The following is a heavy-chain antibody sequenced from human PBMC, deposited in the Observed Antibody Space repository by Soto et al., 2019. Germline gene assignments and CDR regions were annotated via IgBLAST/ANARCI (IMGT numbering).Heavy chain of an antibody. CDR1: GFTFSSYD. CDR3: ARQDVDTAIIDY. Sequence: GGSLRLSCAASGFTFSSYDMHWVRQATGKGLEWVSAIGTAGDTYYPGSVKGRFTISRENAKNSLYLQMNSLRAEDTAVYYCARQDVDTAIIDYWGQGTLVTVSS. D-gene: IGHD5-18*01. V-gene: IGHV3-13*01. CDR2: IGTAGDT. J-gene: IGHJ4*02.